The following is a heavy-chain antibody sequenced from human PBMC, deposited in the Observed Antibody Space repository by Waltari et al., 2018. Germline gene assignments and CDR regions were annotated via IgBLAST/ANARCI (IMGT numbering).Heavy chain of an antibody. D-gene: IGHD2-21*02. J-gene: IGHJ3*02. CDR2: IYWNDDK. CDR3: AHRVTGHAFDI. V-gene: IGHV2-5*01. Sequence: QITLKESGPTLVKPTQTLTLTCTFSGFSLSTSGVGVGWIRQPPGKALEWLALIYWNDDKRYSPSLKSRLTITKDTAKNQVVLTMTNMDPVDTATYYCAHRVTGHAFDIWGQGTMVTVSS. CDR1: GFSLSTSGVG.